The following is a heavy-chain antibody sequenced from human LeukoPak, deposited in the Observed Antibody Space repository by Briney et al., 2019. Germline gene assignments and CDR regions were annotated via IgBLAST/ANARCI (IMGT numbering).Heavy chain of an antibody. Sequence: GESLKISCKGSGYSFTSYWIGWVRQMPGKGLEWMGIIYPGDSDTNYSPSLQAQVTISADKSISPAYLQRSSLTASDTAMYYCARWAGTTDLVPALDYWGQGTLVTVSS. J-gene: IGHJ4*02. D-gene: IGHD1-7*01. CDR1: GYSFTSYW. CDR2: IYPGDSDT. V-gene: IGHV5-51*01. CDR3: ARWAGTTDLVPALDY.